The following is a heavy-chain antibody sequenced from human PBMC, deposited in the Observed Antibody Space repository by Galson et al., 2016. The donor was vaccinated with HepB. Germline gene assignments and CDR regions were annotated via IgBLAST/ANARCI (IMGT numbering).Heavy chain of an antibody. J-gene: IGHJ5*02. CDR2: IHGDDDK. Sequence: PALVKPTQTLTLTCTFSGFSLSTSGVGVGWIRQPPGKALEWLARIHGDDDKRYSPSLKSRLTITKDTSKNQVVLTMTNMDPVDTATYYCAHRYDFWSGFIAHWFDPWGQGTLVTVSS. D-gene: IGHD3-3*01. CDR3: AHRYDFWSGFIAHWFDP. V-gene: IGHV2-5*02. CDR1: GFSLSTSGVG.